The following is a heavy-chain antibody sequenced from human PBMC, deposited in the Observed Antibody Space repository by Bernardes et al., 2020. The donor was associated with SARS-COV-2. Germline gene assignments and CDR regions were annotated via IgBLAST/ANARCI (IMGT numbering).Heavy chain of an antibody. J-gene: IGHJ5*02. CDR2: INSDGSVI. CDR3: ARDLGYCNNGVCSP. D-gene: IGHD2-8*01. CDR1: GFSFSTSW. V-gene: IGHV3-74*01. Sequence: GGSLRLSCAASGFSFSTSWVHWVRQTPGKGLVWVSRINSDGSVIDYADSVKGRFTISRDNAKNTLFLQMTSLRAEDTAVYYCARDLGYCNNGVCSPWGQGTLVTVSS.